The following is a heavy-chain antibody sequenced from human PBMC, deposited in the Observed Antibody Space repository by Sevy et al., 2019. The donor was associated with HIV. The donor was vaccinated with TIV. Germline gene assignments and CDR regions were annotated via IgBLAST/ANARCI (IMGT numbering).Heavy chain of an antibody. CDR1: GLPFSSYA. CDR2: ISYDARND. V-gene: IGHV3-30*04. CDR3: ARFPPERAFDI. Sequence: GGSLRLSCAASGLPFSSYAMHWVRQGPGKGLEWVAVISYDARNDAYADSVKGRFTISRDNSKNTLYLQMNSLRAEDTAVYYCARFPPERAFDIWGQGTMVTVSS. J-gene: IGHJ3*02.